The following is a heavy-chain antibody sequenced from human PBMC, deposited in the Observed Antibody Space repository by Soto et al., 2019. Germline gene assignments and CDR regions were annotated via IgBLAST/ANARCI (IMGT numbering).Heavy chain of an antibody. CDR1: SGSISSGGYY. CDR3: ARAMVSQNWFDP. CDR2: IYHSGNT. V-gene: IGHV4-31*01. J-gene: IGHJ5*02. Sequence: QVQLQESGPGLVKPSQTLSLTCTVSSGSISSGGYYWSWFRQHPVKGLEWIGYIYHSGNTYYNPSLNSQATISVDTSKNQFSLKLSSVTAADTAVYYCARAMVSQNWFDPWGQGTLVTVSS. D-gene: IGHD2-8*01.